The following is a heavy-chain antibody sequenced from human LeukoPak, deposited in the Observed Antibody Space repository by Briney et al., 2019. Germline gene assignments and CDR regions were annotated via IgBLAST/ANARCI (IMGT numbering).Heavy chain of an antibody. CDR3: ARDRPHTSMNAFDV. V-gene: IGHV1-2*02. Sequence: GASVKVSCKASGYTFTNNYINWMRQAPGQGLEWMGWINPNGGATRFAQKFQGRVSMTRDTSITTANMDLSSLRSDDTAVYYCARDRPHTSMNAFDVWGQGTLVTVSS. CDR1: GYTFTNNY. J-gene: IGHJ3*01. D-gene: IGHD1-26*01. CDR2: INPNGGAT.